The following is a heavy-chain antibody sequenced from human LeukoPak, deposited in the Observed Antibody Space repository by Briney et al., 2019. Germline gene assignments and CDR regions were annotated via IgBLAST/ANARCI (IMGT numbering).Heavy chain of an antibody. V-gene: IGHV4-34*01. CDR1: GGSFSGYY. Sequence: PSETLSLTCAVYGGSFSGYYWSWIRQPPGKGLEWIGEINHSGSTNYNPSLKSRVTISVDTSKNQFSLKLSSVTAADTAVYYCARGRVRGVTTKAFDIWGQGTMVTVSS. D-gene: IGHD3-10*01. CDR3: ARGRVRGVTTKAFDI. CDR2: INHSGST. J-gene: IGHJ3*02.